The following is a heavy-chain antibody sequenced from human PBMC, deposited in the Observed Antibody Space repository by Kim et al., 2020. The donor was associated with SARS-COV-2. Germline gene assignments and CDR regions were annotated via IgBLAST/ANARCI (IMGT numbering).Heavy chain of an antibody. CDR3: ARAPGGGGDRPRYFDL. Sequence: SETLSLTCAVYGVSFSGSYWSWIRQPPGKGLEWIGEINHSGSTNYNPSLKSRVTISVDTSKNQFSLKLSSVTAADTAVYYCARAPGGGGDRPRYFDLWGRGTLVTVSS. V-gene: IGHV4-34*01. J-gene: IGHJ2*01. D-gene: IGHD2-21*02. CDR1: GVSFSGSY. CDR2: INHSGST.